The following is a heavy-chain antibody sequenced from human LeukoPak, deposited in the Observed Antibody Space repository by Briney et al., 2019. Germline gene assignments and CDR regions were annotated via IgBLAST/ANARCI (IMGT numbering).Heavy chain of an antibody. D-gene: IGHD3-16*01. V-gene: IGHV3-21*01. Sequence: GGSLRLSCAASGFTVSSNYMSWVRQAPGKGLEWVSCISSSSSDKYYADSVKGRFTISRDNAKNSLYLQMNSLRAEDTAVYYCARAEDPVYGFFDYWGQGTLVIVSS. CDR3: ARAEDPVYGFFDY. CDR2: ISSSSSDK. J-gene: IGHJ4*02. CDR1: GFTVSSNY.